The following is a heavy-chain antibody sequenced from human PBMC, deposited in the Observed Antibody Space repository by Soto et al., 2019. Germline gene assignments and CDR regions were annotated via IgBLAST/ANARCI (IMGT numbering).Heavy chain of an antibody. V-gene: IGHV1-18*04. J-gene: IGHJ3*02. CDR1: GYTFTSYG. Sequence: ASVKVSCKASGYTFTSYGISWVRQAPGQGLEWMGWISAYNGNTNYAQKFQGRVTMTTDTSTSTAYMELRSLRSDDTAVYYCARVLGYNSSWWRHTAFDIWGQGTMVTVSS. CDR3: ARVLGYNSSWWRHTAFDI. CDR2: ISAYNGNT. D-gene: IGHD6-13*01.